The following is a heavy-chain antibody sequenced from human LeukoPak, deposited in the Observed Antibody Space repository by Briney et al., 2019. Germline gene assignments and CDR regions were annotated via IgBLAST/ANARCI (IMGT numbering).Heavy chain of an antibody. D-gene: IGHD3-16*02. V-gene: IGHV4-59*12. CDR3: ARETVMITFGGVIVASFDY. Sequence: SETLSLTCTVSGGSISSYYWSWIRQPPGKGLEWIGYIYYSGSTNYNPSLKSRVTMSVDTSKNQFSLKLSSVTAADTAVYYCARETVMITFGGVIVASFDYWGQGTLVTVSS. CDR1: GGSISSYY. J-gene: IGHJ4*02. CDR2: IYYSGST.